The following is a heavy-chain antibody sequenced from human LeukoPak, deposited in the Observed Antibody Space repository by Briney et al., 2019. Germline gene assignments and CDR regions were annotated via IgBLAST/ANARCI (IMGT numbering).Heavy chain of an antibody. J-gene: IGHJ3*02. Sequence: SETLSLTCAVYGGSFSGYYWSWIRQPPGKGLEWIGEINHSGSTNYNPSLKSRVTISVDTSKNQFSLKLSSVTAADTAVYYCARARVGASGEAFDIWGQGTMVTVSS. CDR3: ARARVGASGEAFDI. V-gene: IGHV4-34*01. CDR1: GGSFSGYY. D-gene: IGHD1-26*01. CDR2: INHSGST.